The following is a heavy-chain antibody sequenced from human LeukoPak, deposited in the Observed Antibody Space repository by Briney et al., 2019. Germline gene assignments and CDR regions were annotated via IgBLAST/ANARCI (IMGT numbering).Heavy chain of an antibody. CDR3: ARSTYYCGSGSY. J-gene: IGHJ4*02. D-gene: IGHD3-10*01. Sequence: ASVKVSCKASGYTFTGYYMHWVRQAPGQGLEWMGWINPNSGGTNYAQKFQGRVTMTRDTSTSTAYMELRSLRSDDTAVYYCARSTYYCGSGSYWGQGTLVTVSS. CDR1: GYTFTGYY. CDR2: INPNSGGT. V-gene: IGHV1-2*02.